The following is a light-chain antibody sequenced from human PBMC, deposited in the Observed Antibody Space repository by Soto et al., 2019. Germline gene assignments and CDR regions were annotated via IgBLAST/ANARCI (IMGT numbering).Light chain of an antibody. CDR1: QGVTTN. CDR3: QQYKNWPFS. V-gene: IGKV3-15*01. Sequence: EIVMTQSPGTLSVSPGERATLSCRAGQGVTTNFAWYQQKSGQSPRVLIYDVSIRATGVPARFSGTGSETDFTLTISGLQSEDSAVYFCQQYKNWPFSFGQGTRLEIK. J-gene: IGKJ5*01. CDR2: DVS.